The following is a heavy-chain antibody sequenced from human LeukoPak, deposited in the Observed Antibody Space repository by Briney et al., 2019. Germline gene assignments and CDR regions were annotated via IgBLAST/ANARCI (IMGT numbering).Heavy chain of an antibody. V-gene: IGHV3-30*02. CDR1: GFTFSRSG. CDR2: IGYDGSKI. CDR3: AKEGRGGFDI. D-gene: IGHD3-16*01. Sequence: GGSLRLSCAASGFTFSRSGMHWVRQAPGKGLEWVTFIGYDGSKIYYADSVKGRFTISRDNSKNTLHLQMNSLRPEDTAVYYCAKEGRGGFDIWGQGTMVTVSS. J-gene: IGHJ3*02.